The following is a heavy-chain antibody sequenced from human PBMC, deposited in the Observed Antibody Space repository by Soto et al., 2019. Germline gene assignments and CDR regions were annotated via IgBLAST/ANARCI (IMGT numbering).Heavy chain of an antibody. CDR2: IYYSGST. J-gene: IGHJ4*02. Sequence: QVQLQESGPGLVKPSETLSLTCTVSGGSISSYYWSWIRQPPGKGLEWIGYIYYSGSTNDNPSPKSRATISVGPPKIRFSLRLSAVTAADTAVNYCASTMVRGAWGKPGDFDYWGQGTLVTVSS. V-gene: IGHV4-59*01. D-gene: IGHD3-10*01. CDR1: GGSISSYY. CDR3: ASTMVRGAWGKPGDFDY.